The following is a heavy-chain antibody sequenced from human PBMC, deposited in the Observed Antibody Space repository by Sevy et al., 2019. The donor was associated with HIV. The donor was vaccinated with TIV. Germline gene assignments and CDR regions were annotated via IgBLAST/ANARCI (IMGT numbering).Heavy chain of an antibody. V-gene: IGHV3-15*01. CDR2: IKSKIDGGTI. J-gene: IGHJ6*02. CDR3: STDPIIVLLVTDGMDV. Sequence: GGSLRLSCAASGFAFTRAWMSWVRQAPGKGLEWVGRIKSKIDGGTIDYAAPVKGRFTISRDHSKNTLYLQMNSLKTEDTAVYYCSTDPIIVLLVTDGMDVWGQGTTVTVSS. D-gene: IGHD2-8*02. CDR1: GFAFTRAW.